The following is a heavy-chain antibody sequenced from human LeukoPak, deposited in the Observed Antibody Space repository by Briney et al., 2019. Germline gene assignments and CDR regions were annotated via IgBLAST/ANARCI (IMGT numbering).Heavy chain of an antibody. D-gene: IGHD5-24*01. CDR1: GGSFSGYY. Sequence: PSETLSLTCAVYGGSFSGYYWSWIRQPPGKGLEWIGEINHSGTTNYNPSLKSRVTMSVDTSKNQFSLKLSSVTAADTAVYYCARGKRDGYTRGYFDYWGQGTLVTVSS. CDR2: INHSGTT. V-gene: IGHV4-34*01. CDR3: ARGKRDGYTRGYFDY. J-gene: IGHJ4*02.